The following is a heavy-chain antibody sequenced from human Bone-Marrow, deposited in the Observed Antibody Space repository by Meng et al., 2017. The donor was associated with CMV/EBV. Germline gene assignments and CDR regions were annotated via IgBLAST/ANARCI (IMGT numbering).Heavy chain of an antibody. V-gene: IGHV3-23*01. CDR2: ISGSGGST. CDR3: ARDPKISNSGSYYRMFDY. D-gene: IGHD1-26*01. CDR1: GFTFSSYA. J-gene: IGHJ4*02. Sequence: GESLKISCAASGFTFSSYAMSWVRQAPGKGLEWVSAISGSGGSTYYADSVKGRFTISRDNSKNTLYLQMNSLRAEDTAVYYCARDPKISNSGSYYRMFDYWGQGTLVTVSS.